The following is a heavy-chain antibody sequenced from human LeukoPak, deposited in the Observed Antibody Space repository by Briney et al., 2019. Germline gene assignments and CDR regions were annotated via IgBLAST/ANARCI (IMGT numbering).Heavy chain of an antibody. CDR3: ARDHNYAFDN. D-gene: IGHD1-1*01. V-gene: IGHV3-48*01. Sequence: GGSLRLSCTASGFPFIEYSMNWVRQAPGKGLEWISYIGIDSGNTKYADSVRGRFTISADTAKNSLYLQMNSLRVEATAVYYCARDHNYAFDNWGQGTLVSVAS. CDR1: GFPFIEYS. CDR2: IGIDSGNT. J-gene: IGHJ4*02.